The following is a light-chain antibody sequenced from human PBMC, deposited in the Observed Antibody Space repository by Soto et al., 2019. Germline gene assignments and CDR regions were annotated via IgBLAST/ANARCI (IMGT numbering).Light chain of an antibody. Sequence: EIVLTQSPGTLSLSPGERATLSCRASHSVNTNYLAWYQQKPGQAPRLLIYGASSRATGIPDRFSGSGSGXXXXXXIXRLEPEDFAVYYCQQYGTSRTFGQGTKVEIK. CDR3: QQYGTSRT. CDR1: HSVNTNY. V-gene: IGKV3-20*01. J-gene: IGKJ1*01. CDR2: GAS.